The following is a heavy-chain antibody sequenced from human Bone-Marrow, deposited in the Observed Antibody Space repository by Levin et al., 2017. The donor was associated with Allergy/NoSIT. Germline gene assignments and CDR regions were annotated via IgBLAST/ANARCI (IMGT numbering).Heavy chain of an antibody. V-gene: IGHV3-23*01. D-gene: IGHD6-19*01. J-gene: IGHJ6*02. CDR2: ISGSGGST. CDR3: AQTGVIAVAGTYGMDV. CDR1: FFPFLLSS. Sequence: SLLLSFSSSFFPFLLSSLSWVRQAPGKGLEWVSAISGSGGSTYYADSVKGRFTLSLSHSKNTLYLQMNSLRAEDTAVYYCAQTGVIAVAGTYGMDVWGQGTTVTVSS.